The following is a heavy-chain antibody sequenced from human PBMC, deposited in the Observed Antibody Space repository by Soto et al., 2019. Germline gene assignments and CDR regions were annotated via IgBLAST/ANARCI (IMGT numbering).Heavy chain of an antibody. D-gene: IGHD2-2*02. CDR3: ARGITDSVAVPAAIWFDY. V-gene: IGHV4-59*01. Sequence: PSETLSLTCTVSGGSISSYYWSWIRQPPGKGLEWIGYIYYSGSTNYNPSLKSRVTISVDTTKNQFSLKLSSVTAADTAVYYCARGITDSVAVPAAIWFDYWRQGTLVTLSS. CDR2: IYYSGST. J-gene: IGHJ4*02. CDR1: GGSISSYY.